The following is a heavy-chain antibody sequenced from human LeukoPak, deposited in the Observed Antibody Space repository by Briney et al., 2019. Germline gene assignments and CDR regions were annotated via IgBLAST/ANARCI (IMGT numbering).Heavy chain of an antibody. CDR2: IYPGDSDT. CDR3: ARPIAGYSYGTLDNWFDP. J-gene: IGHJ5*02. CDR1: GYSFTSYW. V-gene: IGHV5-51*01. D-gene: IGHD5-18*01. Sequence: GESLEISCKGSGYSFTSYWIGWVRQMPGKGLEWMGIIYPGDSDTRYSPSSQGQVTISADKSISTAYLQWSSLKASDTAMYYCARPIAGYSYGTLDNWFDPWGQGTLVTVSS.